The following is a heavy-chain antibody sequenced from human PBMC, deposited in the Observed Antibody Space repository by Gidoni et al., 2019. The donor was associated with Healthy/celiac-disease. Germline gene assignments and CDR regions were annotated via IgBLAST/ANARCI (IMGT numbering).Heavy chain of an antibody. J-gene: IGHJ5*02. V-gene: IGHV3-11*06. CDR3: ARDSPTLYYDFWSGYTGRSNWFDP. CDR1: GFTFSDYY. Sequence: QVQLVESGGGLVKPGGSLRLSCAASGFTFSDYYMSWIRQAPGKGLEWVSYISSSSSYTNYADSVKGRFTISRDNAKNSLYLQMNSLRAEDTAVYYCARDSPTLYYDFWSGYTGRSNWFDPWGQGTLVTVSS. D-gene: IGHD3-3*01. CDR2: ISSSSSYT.